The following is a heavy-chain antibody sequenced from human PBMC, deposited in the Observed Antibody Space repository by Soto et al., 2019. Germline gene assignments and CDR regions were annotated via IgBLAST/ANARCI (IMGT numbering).Heavy chain of an antibody. CDR1: GFTFSSYW. V-gene: IGHV3-7*03. Sequence: EVQLVESGGGLVQPGGSLRLSCAASGFTFSSYWMSWVRQAPGKGLEWVANIKQDGSEKYYVDSVKGRFTISRDNAKNSLYLQMNSLRAEDTAVYYCAKQPYYDFWSGYNYGMDVWGQGTTVTVS. D-gene: IGHD3-3*01. J-gene: IGHJ6*02. CDR2: IKQDGSEK. CDR3: AKQPYYDFWSGYNYGMDV.